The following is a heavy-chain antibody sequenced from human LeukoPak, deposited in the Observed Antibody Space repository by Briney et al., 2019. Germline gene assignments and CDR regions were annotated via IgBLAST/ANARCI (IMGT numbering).Heavy chain of an antibody. V-gene: IGHV1-18*01. CDR3: ARGLPFPYYYGSGSYWALDY. CDR1: GYTFTSYG. CDR2: ISAYNGST. D-gene: IGHD3-10*01. J-gene: IGHJ4*02. Sequence: ASVKVSCKASGYTFTSYGISWVRQAPGQGLEWMGWISAYNGSTNYAQKLQGGVTMTTDTSTSTAYMELSSLRSEDTAVYYCARGLPFPYYYGSGSYWALDYWGQGTLVTVSS.